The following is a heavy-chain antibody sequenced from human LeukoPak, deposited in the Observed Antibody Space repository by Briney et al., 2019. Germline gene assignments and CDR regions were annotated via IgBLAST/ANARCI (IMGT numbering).Heavy chain of an antibody. CDR1: GGSISSSSYY. J-gene: IGHJ4*02. Sequence: SETLSLTCTVSGGSISSSSYYWSWIRQPPGKGLEWIGEINHSGSTNYNPSLKSRVTISVDTSKNQFSLKLSSVTAADTAVYYCARGLNYYGSGSYYSYWGQGTLVTVSS. D-gene: IGHD3-10*01. V-gene: IGHV4-39*07. CDR3: ARGLNYYGSGSYYSY. CDR2: INHSGST.